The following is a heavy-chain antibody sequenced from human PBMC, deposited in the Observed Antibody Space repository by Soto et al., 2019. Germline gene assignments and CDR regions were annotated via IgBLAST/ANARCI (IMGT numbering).Heavy chain of an antibody. V-gene: IGHV3-23*01. D-gene: IGHD1-1*01. Sequence: EEQLLESGGGLVQPGVSLRLSCAASGFTFSSSAMNWVRQTPGKGLEWVSLISDSGDRTHYADSVRGRFSISRDNSKNTLYLQMYSLRAEDTAVYYCAKSLNINWKNWFDPWGQGTLVTVSS. CDR1: GFTFSSSA. CDR3: AKSLNINWKNWFDP. J-gene: IGHJ5*02. CDR2: ISDSGDRT.